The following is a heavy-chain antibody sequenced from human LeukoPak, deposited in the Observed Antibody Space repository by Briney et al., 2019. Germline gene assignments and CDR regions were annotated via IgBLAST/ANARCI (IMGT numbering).Heavy chain of an antibody. V-gene: IGHV3-21*01. Sequence: GGSLRLSCAASGFTFSSYSMNWVRQAPGKGLERVSSIGGSGGYHTYYADSVRGRFTISRDNAKNSPYLQMNSLRAEDTAVYYCARVGWLQTSFFFDDWGQGTLVTVSS. CDR1: GFTFSSYS. CDR3: ARVGWLQTSFFFDD. CDR2: IGGSGGYHT. D-gene: IGHD5-24*01. J-gene: IGHJ4*02.